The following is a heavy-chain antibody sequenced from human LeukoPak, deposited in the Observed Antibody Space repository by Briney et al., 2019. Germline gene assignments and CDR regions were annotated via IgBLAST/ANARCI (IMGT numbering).Heavy chain of an antibody. CDR3: ARAGNLYSSSWRYYFDY. D-gene: IGHD6-13*01. J-gene: IGHJ4*02. Sequence: ASVKVSCKASGYTFTGYYMHWVRQAPGQGLEWMGCINPNSGGTNYAQKFQGRVTMTRDTSISTAYMELSRLRSDDTAVYYCARAGNLYSSSWRYYFDYWGQGTLVTVSS. CDR1: GYTFTGYY. V-gene: IGHV1-2*02. CDR2: INPNSGGT.